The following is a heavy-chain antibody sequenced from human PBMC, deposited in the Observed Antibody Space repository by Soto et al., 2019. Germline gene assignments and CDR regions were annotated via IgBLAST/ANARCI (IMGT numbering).Heavy chain of an antibody. J-gene: IGHJ6*02. CDR3: ARIFGMDV. CDR1: GGSFSIYY. CDR2: INHSGST. V-gene: IGHV4-34*01. Sequence: PSETLSLTCAVYGGSFSIYYWSWIRQPPGKGLEWIGEINHSGSTNYNPSLKSRVTISVDTSKNQFSLKLSSVTAADTAVYYCARIFGMDVWGQVTTVTVSS.